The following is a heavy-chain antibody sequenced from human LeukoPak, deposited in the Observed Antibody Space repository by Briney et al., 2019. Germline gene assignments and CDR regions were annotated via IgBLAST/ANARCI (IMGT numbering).Heavy chain of an antibody. Sequence: EGSLRLSCAASGFTFSSYWMSWVRQAPGKGLEWVANIKQDGSEKYYVDSVKGRFTISRDNAKNSLYLQMNSLRAEDTAVYYCARVNYYGSGSYLPYYYYYYMDVWGKGTTVTVSS. CDR3: ARVNYYGSGSYLPYYYYYYMDV. CDR2: IKQDGSEK. V-gene: IGHV3-7*01. CDR1: GFTFSSYW. J-gene: IGHJ6*03. D-gene: IGHD3-10*01.